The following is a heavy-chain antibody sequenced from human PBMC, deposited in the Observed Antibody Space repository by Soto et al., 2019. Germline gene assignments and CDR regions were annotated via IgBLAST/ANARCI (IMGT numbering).Heavy chain of an antibody. J-gene: IGHJ6*02. CDR3: AHIAVADNYYYYGMDV. Sequence: GGSLRLSCAASGFTFSSYAMSWVRQAPGKGLEWVSAISGSGGSTYYADSVKGRFTISRDNSKNTLYLQMNSPRAEDTAVYYCAHIAVADNYYYYGMDVWGQGTTVTVSS. V-gene: IGHV3-23*01. CDR2: ISGSGGST. CDR1: GFTFSSYA. D-gene: IGHD6-19*01.